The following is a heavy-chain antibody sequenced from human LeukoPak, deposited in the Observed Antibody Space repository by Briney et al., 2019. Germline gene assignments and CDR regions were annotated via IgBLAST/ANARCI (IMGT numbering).Heavy chain of an antibody. CDR3: ASDFELSH. CDR1: GFTFSSYG. D-gene: IGHD3-16*02. Sequence: PGMSLRLSCAASGFTFSSYGMHWVRRAPGKGRKGGALIWYDGSSKHYADSVGGRFTISRDSAKNTLYLQMNSVRDEDTDVYYCASDFELSHWGQGTLVTVSS. V-gene: IGHV3-33*01. J-gene: IGHJ4*02. CDR2: IWYDGSSK.